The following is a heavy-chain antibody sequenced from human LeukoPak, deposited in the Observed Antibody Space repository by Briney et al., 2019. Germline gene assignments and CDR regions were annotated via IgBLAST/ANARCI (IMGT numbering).Heavy chain of an antibody. CDR1: GSTFSSYA. V-gene: IGHV3-30*04. D-gene: IGHD3-10*01. J-gene: IGHJ4*02. CDR3: ATPQGWFGEYHHGGIDY. Sequence: GGSLRLSCAASGSTFSSYAMHWVRQAPGKGLEWVAVISYDGSNKYYADSVKGRFTISRDNSKNTLYLQMNSLRAEDTAVYYCATPQGWFGEYHHGGIDYWGQGTLVTVSS. CDR2: ISYDGSNK.